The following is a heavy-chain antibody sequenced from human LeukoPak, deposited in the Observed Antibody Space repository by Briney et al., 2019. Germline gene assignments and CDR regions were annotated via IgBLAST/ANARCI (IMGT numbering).Heavy chain of an antibody. CDR1: GFTFTTYS. Sequence: GGSLRLSCEASGFTFTTYSMTWVRQAPGKGLEWVSGISWNSGNIDYADSVKGRFTISRDNAKNSLYLQMNSLRPEDTAFYYCAKEISWSGGGFDYWGQGTLVTVSS. CDR2: ISWNSGNI. CDR3: AKEISWSGGGFDY. D-gene: IGHD3-3*01. V-gene: IGHV3-9*01. J-gene: IGHJ4*02.